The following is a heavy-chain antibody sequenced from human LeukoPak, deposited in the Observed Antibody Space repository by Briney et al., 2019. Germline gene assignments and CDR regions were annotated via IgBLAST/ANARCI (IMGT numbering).Heavy chain of an antibody. V-gene: IGHV3-23*01. Sequence: PGGSLRLSCAASGFTFSNAWMSWVRQAPGKGLELVSGIWGADDKTVYGDAVKGRFTISRDNSKNTLYLQMNSLRADDTAVYYCAKTQGYYDAWGQGALVTVSS. CDR3: AKTQGYYDA. CDR2: IWGADDKT. CDR1: GFTFSNAW. D-gene: IGHD2-15*01. J-gene: IGHJ5*02.